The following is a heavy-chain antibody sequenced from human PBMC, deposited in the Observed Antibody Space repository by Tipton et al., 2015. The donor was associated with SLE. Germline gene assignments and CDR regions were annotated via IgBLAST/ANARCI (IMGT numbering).Heavy chain of an antibody. D-gene: IGHD1-14*01. V-gene: IGHV3-23*01. Sequence: SLRLSCVASGFTFSSYGMSWVRQTPGKRLEWVAVINNRGDNTFYVDFVKGRFTISRDNVKSTVYLRMNSLRAEDTAVCYCVSTVGIRRKGGQGTLVTVSS. CDR2: INNRGDNT. J-gene: IGHJ4*02. CDR1: GFTFSSYG. CDR3: VSTVGIRRK.